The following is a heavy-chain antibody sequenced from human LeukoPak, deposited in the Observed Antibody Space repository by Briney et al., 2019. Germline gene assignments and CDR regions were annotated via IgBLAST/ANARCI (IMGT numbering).Heavy chain of an antibody. Sequence: SETLSLTCTVSGGSISSGGYYWSWIRQPPGKGLEWIGSIYYSGGTYYNPSLKSRVTISVDTSKNQFSLKLSSVTAADTAVYYCARRARGEFDPWGQGTLVTVSS. CDR1: GGSISSGGYY. J-gene: IGHJ5*02. D-gene: IGHD3-16*01. V-gene: IGHV4-39*01. CDR3: ARRARGEFDP. CDR2: IYYSGGT.